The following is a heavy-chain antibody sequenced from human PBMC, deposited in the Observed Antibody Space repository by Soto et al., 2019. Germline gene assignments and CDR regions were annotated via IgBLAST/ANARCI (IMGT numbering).Heavy chain of an antibody. D-gene: IGHD3-3*01. CDR2: IDPSDSYT. J-gene: IGHJ6*02. Sequence: GQSLKISCKGSGYSFTSYWISWVLQMPGKGLEWMGRIDPSDSYTNYSPSFQGHVTISADKSISTAYLQWSSLKASDTAMYYCARSCCDFWSGSHYGMDVWGQGTTVTVS. CDR1: GYSFTSYW. V-gene: IGHV5-10-1*01. CDR3: ARSCCDFWSGSHYGMDV.